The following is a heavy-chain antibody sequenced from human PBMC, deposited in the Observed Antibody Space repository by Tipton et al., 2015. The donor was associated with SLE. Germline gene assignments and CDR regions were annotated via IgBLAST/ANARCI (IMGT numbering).Heavy chain of an antibody. V-gene: IGHV4-34*12. Sequence: TLSLTCAVYGGSFNGYFWTWIRQPPGKGLEWIAEIIHSGVTNYNPSLRSRVTISVDMSKNQVSLKLSSVTAADTAVYYCARVAPAEVFDHWGQGTLVTVSS. J-gene: IGHJ4*02. D-gene: IGHD2-2*01. CDR3: ARVAPAEVFDH. CDR2: IIHSGVT. CDR1: GGSFNGYF.